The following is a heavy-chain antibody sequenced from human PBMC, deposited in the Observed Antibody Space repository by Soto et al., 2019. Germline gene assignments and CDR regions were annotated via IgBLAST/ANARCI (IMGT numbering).Heavy chain of an antibody. Sequence: SETLSLTCTVSGGSISSSSYYWGWIRQPPGKGLEWIGSIYYSGSTYYNPSLKSRVTISVDTSKNQFSLKLSSVTAADTAVYYCARVYGDRYYYYYYGMAVWGQGTTVTVSS. J-gene: IGHJ6*02. CDR1: GGSISSSSYY. D-gene: IGHD4-17*01. CDR3: ARVYGDRYYYYYYGMAV. V-gene: IGHV4-39*01. CDR2: IYYSGST.